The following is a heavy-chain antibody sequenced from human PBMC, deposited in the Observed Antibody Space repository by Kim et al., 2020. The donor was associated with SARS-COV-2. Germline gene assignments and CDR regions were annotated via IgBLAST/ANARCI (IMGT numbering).Heavy chain of an antibody. D-gene: IGHD6-13*01. CDR3: ARHKAAGISSNWYSH. Sequence: GESLKISCKASGYSFISYWIGWVRQMPGKGLEWMGIIYPGDSDTRYSPSFQGQVTISVDKSISTAYLQLSSLKASDSAMYYCARHKAAGISSNWYSHWGQGTLVTVSS. CDR2: IYPGDSDT. V-gene: IGHV5-51*01. J-gene: IGHJ4*02. CDR1: GYSFISYW.